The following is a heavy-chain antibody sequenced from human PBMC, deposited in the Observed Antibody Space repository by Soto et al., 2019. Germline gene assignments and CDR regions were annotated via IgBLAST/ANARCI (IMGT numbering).Heavy chain of an antibody. Sequence: GASVKVSCKASGFSFTGYYIHWLRQAPGQGLEWMGWINAHSVGTEYAQKFQGRVTLTRDTSIATACLTLTSLTSDDTALYYCAKDLTRQLAYWLDPWGQGTQVTVSS. V-gene: IGHV1-2*02. CDR1: GFSFTGYY. CDR3: AKDLTRQLAYWLDP. D-gene: IGHD6-6*01. CDR2: INAHSVGT. J-gene: IGHJ5*02.